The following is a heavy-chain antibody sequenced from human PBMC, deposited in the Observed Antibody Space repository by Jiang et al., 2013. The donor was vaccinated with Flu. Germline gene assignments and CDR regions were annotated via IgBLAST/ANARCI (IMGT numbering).Heavy chain of an antibody. D-gene: IGHD1-26*01. V-gene: IGHV5-51*01. CDR1: GYTFTSYW. CDR3: ARRADVWEFIDY. J-gene: IGHJ4*02. Sequence: SLKISCKGSGYTFTSYWIAWVRQMPGKGLEWMGIIYPGDSDTRYSPSFQGQVTISADKSISTAYLQWSSLKASDTAMYYCARRADVWEFIDYWGQGTLVTVSS. CDR2: IYPGDSDT.